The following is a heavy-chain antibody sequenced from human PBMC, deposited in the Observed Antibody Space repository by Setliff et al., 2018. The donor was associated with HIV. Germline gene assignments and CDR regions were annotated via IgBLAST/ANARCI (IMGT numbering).Heavy chain of an antibody. Sequence: SGPTLVNPTQTLTLTCTFSGFSLSTSGVGVGWIRQPPGKGLEWIASISHSGNTYYNPSLKSRVSISLDTSKNQFSLKLSSVTAADTAIYFCAREGGYDYGYTIFYWGQGTLVTVSS. V-gene: IGHV4-38-2*02. CDR2: ISHSGNT. J-gene: IGHJ4*02. D-gene: IGHD5-18*01. CDR1: GFSLSTSGV. CDR3: AREGGYDYGYTIFY.